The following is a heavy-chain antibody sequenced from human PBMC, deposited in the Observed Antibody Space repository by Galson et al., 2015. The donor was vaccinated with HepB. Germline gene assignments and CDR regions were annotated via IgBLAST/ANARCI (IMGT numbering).Heavy chain of an antibody. J-gene: IGHJ4*02. V-gene: IGHV1-3*01. Sequence: SVKVSCKASGYTFTSYAMHWVRQAPGQRLEWMGWINAGNGNTKYSQKFQGRVTITRDTSASTAYMELSSLRSEDTAVYYCARDSDSSSFLTGFDYWGQGTLVTVSS. CDR2: INAGNGNT. CDR1: GYTFTSYA. D-gene: IGHD6-13*01. CDR3: ARDSDSSSFLTGFDY.